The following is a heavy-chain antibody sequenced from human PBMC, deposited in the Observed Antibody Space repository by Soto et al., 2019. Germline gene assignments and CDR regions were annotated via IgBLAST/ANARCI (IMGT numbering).Heavy chain of an antibody. CDR2: MNPNSANT. V-gene: IGHV1-8*01. CDR3: ARERSSGAFDI. J-gene: IGHJ3*02. CDR1: GYTFTSYD. D-gene: IGHD1-26*01. Sequence: QVQLVQSGAEVKKPGASVKVSCKTSGYTFTSYDINWVRQATGQGLEWMGWMNPNSANTAYAQKFQGRVTMTRNTSIITAYMELSSLTSEDTAVYYCARERSSGAFDIWGQGTMVTVSS.